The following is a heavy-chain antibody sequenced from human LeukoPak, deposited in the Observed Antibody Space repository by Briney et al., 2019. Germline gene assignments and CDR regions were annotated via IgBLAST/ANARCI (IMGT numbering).Heavy chain of an antibody. CDR1: GGSISSSSYY. J-gene: IGHJ4*02. CDR2: IYYSGST. CDR3: ARLFTGYYLDY. D-gene: IGHD3-9*01. Sequence: SETLSLTCTVSGGSISSSSYYLGWIRQPPGKGLEWIGSIYYSGSTYYNPSLKSRVTISVDTSKNQFSLKLSSVTAADTAVYYCARLFTGYYLDYWGQGTLVTVSS. V-gene: IGHV4-39*01.